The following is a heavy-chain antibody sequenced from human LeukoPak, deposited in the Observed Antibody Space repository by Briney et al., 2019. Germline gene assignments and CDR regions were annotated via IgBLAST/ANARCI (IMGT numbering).Heavy chain of an antibody. Sequence: WISAYNGNTNYAQKLQGRVTMTTDTSTSTAYMELRSLRSDDTAVYYCARDDAVAGTVLRYWGQGTLVTVSS. D-gene: IGHD6-19*01. V-gene: IGHV1-18*01. CDR2: ISAYNGNT. CDR3: ARDDAVAGTVLRY. J-gene: IGHJ4*02.